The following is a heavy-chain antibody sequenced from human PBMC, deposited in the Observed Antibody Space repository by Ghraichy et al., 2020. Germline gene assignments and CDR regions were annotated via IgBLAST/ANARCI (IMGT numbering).Heavy chain of an antibody. CDR1: GFTFSSYW. D-gene: IGHD3-22*01. CDR2: IKQDGSEK. V-gene: IGHV3-7*01. J-gene: IGHJ4*02. Sequence: LSLTCAASGFTFSSYWMSWVRQAPGKGLEWVANIKQDGSEKYYVDSVKGRFTISRDNAKNSLYLQMNSLRAEDTAVYYCARDFVYYDSSGYYYYFDYWGQGTLVTVSS. CDR3: ARDFVYYDSSGYYYYFDY.